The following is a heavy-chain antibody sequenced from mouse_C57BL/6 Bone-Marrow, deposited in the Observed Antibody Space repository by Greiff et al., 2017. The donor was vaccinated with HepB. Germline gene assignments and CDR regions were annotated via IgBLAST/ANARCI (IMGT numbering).Heavy chain of an antibody. V-gene: IGHV5-12*01. CDR2: ISNGGGST. Sequence: EVQRVESGGGLVQPGGSLKLSCAASGFTFSDYYMYWVRQTPEKRLEWVAYISNGGGSTYYPDTVKGRFTISRDNAKNTLYLQMSRLKSEDTAMYYCARDYDYDWFAYWGQGTLVTVSA. CDR3: ARDYDYDWFAY. D-gene: IGHD2-4*01. J-gene: IGHJ3*01. CDR1: GFTFSDYY.